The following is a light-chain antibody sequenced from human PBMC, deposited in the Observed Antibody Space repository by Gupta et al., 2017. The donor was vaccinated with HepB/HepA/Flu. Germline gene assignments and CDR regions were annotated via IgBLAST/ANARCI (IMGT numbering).Light chain of an antibody. Sequence: QSVLTQPPSTSGTPGQRVPISCSGGSSNTVGGSYVYWYHQPPGPAPKLLIGRDDQRPSVVPDRFSGANSGTSASLTISGLRAEDEADYYCATWDDSWSCWVFGGGTKLTVL. CDR1: SSNTVGGSY. J-gene: IGLJ3*02. V-gene: IGLV1-47*01. CDR2: RDD. CDR3: ATWDDSWSCWV.